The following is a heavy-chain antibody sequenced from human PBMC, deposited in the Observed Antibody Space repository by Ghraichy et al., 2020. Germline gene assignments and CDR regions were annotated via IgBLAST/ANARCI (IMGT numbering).Heavy chain of an antibody. D-gene: IGHD4-23*01. CDR2: ISSSSRNK. V-gene: IGHV3-48*02. CDR3: ARASTVVRFFYFAGMDV. CDR1: GFSFSSYS. J-gene: IGHJ6*02. Sequence: LSLTCVGSGFSFSSYSMNWVRQSPGKGLEWVSYISSSSRNKGYADSVRGRFTISRDNVQNSLYLEMNSLRDEDTAIYYCARASTVVRFFYFAGMDVWGQGTTVTVSS.